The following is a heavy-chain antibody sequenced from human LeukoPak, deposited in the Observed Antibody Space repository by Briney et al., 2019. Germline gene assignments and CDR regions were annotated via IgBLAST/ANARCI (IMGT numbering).Heavy chain of an antibody. CDR2: IKQDGSEK. J-gene: IGHJ3*02. V-gene: IGHV3-7*01. CDR1: GFTFSSYW. D-gene: IGHD3-16*01. Sequence: GGSLRLSCAASGFTFSSYWMSWVRQAPGKGVEGVADIKQDGSEKNYVDSVKGRFTIYRDKAKNSVYLQMNSLRAEDTAVYYCARDRAFGGVIGAFDIWGQGTMVTVSS. CDR3: ARDRAFGGVIGAFDI.